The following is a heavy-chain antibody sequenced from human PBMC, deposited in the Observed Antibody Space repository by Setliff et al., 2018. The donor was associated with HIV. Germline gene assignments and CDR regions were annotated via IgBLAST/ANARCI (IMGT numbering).Heavy chain of an antibody. Sequence: SVKVSCKASGGSFSSYGLSWVRQAPGQGLEWMGGIMPIFGTANYAQKFQGRVTIIADASTNTVNMELSSLRSEDTAVYYCARGVDGSYRKFFDNWGEGTLVTVSS. J-gene: IGHJ4*02. CDR3: ARGVDGSYRKFFDN. D-gene: IGHD1-26*01. CDR1: GGSFSSYG. CDR2: IMPIFGTA. V-gene: IGHV1-69*13.